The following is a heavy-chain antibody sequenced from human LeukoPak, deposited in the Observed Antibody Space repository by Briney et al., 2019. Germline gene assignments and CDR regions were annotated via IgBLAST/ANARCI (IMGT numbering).Heavy chain of an antibody. CDR2: VRSDGSST. Sequence: GGSLRLSCAASGFTFSSYWMHWVRQVPGKGLVWVSRVRSDGSSTTYADSVKGRFTISRDNAKNTLYLQMNSLTAEDTAVYYCARDFSYGYDYWGQGTLLTVSS. J-gene: IGHJ4*02. V-gene: IGHV3-74*01. CDR3: ARDFSYGYDY. D-gene: IGHD5-18*01. CDR1: GFTFSSYW.